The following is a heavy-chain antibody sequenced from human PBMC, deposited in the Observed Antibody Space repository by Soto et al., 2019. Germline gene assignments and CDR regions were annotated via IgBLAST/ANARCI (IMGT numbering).Heavy chain of an antibody. CDR1: GGTFSSYA. CDR3: ARESEYGDYIGY. V-gene: IGHV1-69*13. D-gene: IGHD4-17*01. Sequence: SVKVSCKASGGTFSSYAISWVRQAPGQGLEWMGGIIPIFGTANYAQKFQGRVTITADESTSTAYMELSSLRSEDTAVYYCARESEYGDYIGYWGQGTLVTVSS. CDR2: IIPIFGTA. J-gene: IGHJ4*02.